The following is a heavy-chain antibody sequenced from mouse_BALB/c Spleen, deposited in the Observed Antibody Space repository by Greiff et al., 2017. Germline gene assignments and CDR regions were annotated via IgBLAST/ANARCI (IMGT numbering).Heavy chain of an antibody. V-gene: IGHV2-9*02. CDR1: GFSLTSYG. CDR2: IWAGGST. D-gene: IGHD1-1*01. Sequence: VQLQESGPGLVAPSQSLSITCTVSGFSLTSYGVHWVRQPPGKGLEWLGVIWAGGSTNYNSALMSRLSISKDNSKSQVFLKMNSLQTDDTAMYYCARPYGDWFAYWGQGTLVTVSA. J-gene: IGHJ3*01. CDR3: ARPYGDWFAY.